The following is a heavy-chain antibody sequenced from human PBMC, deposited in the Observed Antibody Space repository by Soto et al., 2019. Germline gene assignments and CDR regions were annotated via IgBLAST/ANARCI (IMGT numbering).Heavy chain of an antibody. CDR1: GFTFSNYA. CDR2: ISGSGSST. Sequence: GGSLRLSCAASGFTFSNYAMSWVRQAPGKGLEWVSAISGSGSSTYYADSVKGRFTISRDNSKNTLYLQMNSLRAEDTAVYYCEKETVVVVADNYFDYWGQGTLVTVS. J-gene: IGHJ4*02. CDR3: EKETVVVVADNYFDY. D-gene: IGHD2-15*01. V-gene: IGHV3-23*01.